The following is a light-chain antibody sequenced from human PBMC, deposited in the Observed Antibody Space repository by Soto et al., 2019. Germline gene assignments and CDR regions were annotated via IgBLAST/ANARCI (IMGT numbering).Light chain of an antibody. V-gene: IGKV2-30*02. CDR3: MQGTHWPWT. Sequence: DVVMTQSPLSLPVTLGQPASISCRSSYSLIHSDGDTYLNWFQQRPGQSPRRLIYEVSNRDSGGPDRFRGSGSGTDFILKISRVEAEDVGIYYCMQGTHWPWTFGQGTEVEIK. CDR1: YSLIHSDGDTY. J-gene: IGKJ1*01. CDR2: EVS.